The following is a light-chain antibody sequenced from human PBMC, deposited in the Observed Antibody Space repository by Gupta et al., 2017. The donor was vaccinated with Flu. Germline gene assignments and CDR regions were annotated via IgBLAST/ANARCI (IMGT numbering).Light chain of an antibody. CDR3: SSYTSSSTYV. Sequence: QSALTQPPSVSGSPGQSVTISCTGTSSDVGSYNRVSWYQQPPGTAPKLMIYEVSNRPSVVPDRFSGSKSGNTASLTISGLQDDDEADYYCSSYTSSSTYVFGTGTKVTVL. CDR1: SSDVGSYNR. V-gene: IGLV2-18*02. CDR2: EVS. J-gene: IGLJ1*01.